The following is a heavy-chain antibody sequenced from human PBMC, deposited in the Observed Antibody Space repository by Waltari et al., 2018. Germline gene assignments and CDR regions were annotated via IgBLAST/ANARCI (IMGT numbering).Heavy chain of an antibody. CDR1: GFTFSRYW. CDR2: INSDGRDT. J-gene: IGHJ6*02. CDR3: ARVARKTYSSPVPGRDYYYGMDV. V-gene: IGHV3-74*01. Sequence: EEQLVESGGGLIQPGESLRVSCAVSGFTFSRYWMNWVRQAPGKGLVWVARINSDGRDTSYVDSVKGRFTISRDNAKNTVYLQMKSLRAEDTAVYYCARVARKTYSSPVPGRDYYYGMDVWGLGTTVTVSS. D-gene: IGHD6-13*01.